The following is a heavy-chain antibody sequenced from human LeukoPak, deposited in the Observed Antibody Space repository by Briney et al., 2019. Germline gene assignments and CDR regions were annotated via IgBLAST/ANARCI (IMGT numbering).Heavy chain of an antibody. CDR1: GGSISSYY. V-gene: IGHV4-59*12. CDR3: ARRIAAAFFDP. Sequence: SETLSLTCTVSGGSISSYYWSWIRQPPGKGLEWIGYIYYSGSTNYNPSLKSRVTISVDTSKNQFSLKLSSVTAADTAVYYCARRIAAAFFDPWGQGTLVTVSS. CDR2: IYYSGST. D-gene: IGHD6-13*01. J-gene: IGHJ5*02.